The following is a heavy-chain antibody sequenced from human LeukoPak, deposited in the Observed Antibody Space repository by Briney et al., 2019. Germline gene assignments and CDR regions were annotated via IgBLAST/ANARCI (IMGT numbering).Heavy chain of an antibody. D-gene: IGHD1-26*01. V-gene: IGHV5-51*01. CDR2: IYPDDSDA. CDR3: ARHRWELLDFDY. CDR1: GYNFVNHW. J-gene: IGHJ4*02. Sequence: GESLKISCKGSGYNFVNHWIGWVRQMPGKGLEWMGIIYPDDSDARYSPSFQGQVTISADKSISTAYLQWSSLKASDTAMYYCARHRWELLDFDYWGQGTLVTVSS.